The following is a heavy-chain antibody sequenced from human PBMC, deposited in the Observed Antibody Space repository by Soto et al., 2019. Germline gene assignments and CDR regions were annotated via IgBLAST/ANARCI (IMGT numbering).Heavy chain of an antibody. Sequence: GGSLSLSCAASGFTFSSYAMSWVRQAPGKGLEWVSAISGSGGSTYYADSVKGRFTISRDNPKNTLYLQMNSLRAEDTAVYYCAKRWWNNWFDPWGQGTLVTVSS. CDR1: GFTFSSYA. CDR3: AKRWWNNWFDP. D-gene: IGHD2-15*01. CDR2: ISGSGGST. J-gene: IGHJ5*02. V-gene: IGHV3-23*01.